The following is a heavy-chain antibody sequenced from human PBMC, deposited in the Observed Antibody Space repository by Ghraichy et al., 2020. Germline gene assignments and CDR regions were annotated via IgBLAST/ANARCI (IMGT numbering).Heavy chain of an antibody. D-gene: IGHD1-26*01. CDR1: GFTFGDYG. CDR3: AKDLGRHRPYDS. CDR2: ISDKSDAI. V-gene: IGHV3-9*01. J-gene: IGHJ4*02. Sequence: LTCAASGFTFGDYGMHWVRQAPGKGLEWISMISDKSDAIGYADSVRGRFTTSRDNTKNSLFLQMNSLRPEDTAFYYCAKDLGRHRPYDSWDQGTLVTVSS.